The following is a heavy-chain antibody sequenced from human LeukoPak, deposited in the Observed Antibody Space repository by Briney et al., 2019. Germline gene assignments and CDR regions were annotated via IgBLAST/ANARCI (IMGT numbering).Heavy chain of an antibody. V-gene: IGHV1-8*01. Sequence: ASVKVSCKASGYTFDNYDITWVRQATGQGLQWMGWMNPNSGHTHYTQKFQGRVTMTRNTSITTAYMELSSLRSEDTAVYYCARHGRWVGPAGYWGQGTLVTVSS. J-gene: IGHJ4*02. CDR3: ARHGRWVGPAGY. CDR2: MNPNSGHT. D-gene: IGHD4-23*01. CDR1: GYTFDNYD.